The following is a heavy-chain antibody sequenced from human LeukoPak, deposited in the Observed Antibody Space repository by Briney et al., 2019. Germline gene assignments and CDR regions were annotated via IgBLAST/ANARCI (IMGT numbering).Heavy chain of an antibody. Sequence: PGGSLRLSCAASGFTVSSNYMSWVRQAPGKWLEWVSVIYSGGSTYYADSVKGRFTISRDNSKNTLYLQMNSLRAEDTAVYYCARDLYYYDSGGPDYWGQGTLVSVSS. J-gene: IGHJ4*02. CDR3: ARDLYYYDSGGPDY. CDR1: GFTVSSNY. D-gene: IGHD3-22*01. V-gene: IGHV3-53*01. CDR2: IYSGGST.